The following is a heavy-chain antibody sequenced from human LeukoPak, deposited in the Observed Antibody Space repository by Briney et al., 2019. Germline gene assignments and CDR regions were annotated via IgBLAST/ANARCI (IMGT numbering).Heavy chain of an antibody. V-gene: IGHV4-59*01. CDR3: ARDPPGSGSYYDY. Sequence: PSETLSLTCTVSGGSISSYYWSWIRQPPGKELECIGYIYYTGTTNYNPTLKSRVTISVDTSKNQFSLKLSSVTAADTAVYYRARDPPGSGSYYDYWGQGTLVTVSS. D-gene: IGHD3-10*01. J-gene: IGHJ4*02. CDR2: IYYTGTT. CDR1: GGSISSYY.